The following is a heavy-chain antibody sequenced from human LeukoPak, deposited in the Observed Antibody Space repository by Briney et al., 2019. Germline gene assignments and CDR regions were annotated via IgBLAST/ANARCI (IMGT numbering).Heavy chain of an antibody. CDR3: ARIRGSGSYPEFDY. D-gene: IGHD1-26*01. CDR2: IYWNDDK. V-gene: IGHV2-5*01. J-gene: IGHJ4*02. Sequence: SGPTLVNPTQTLTLTCTFSGFSLSTSGVGVGWIRQPPGKALEWLALIYWNDDKRYSPSLKSRLTITKDTSKNQVVLTMTNTDPVDTATYYCARIRGSGSYPEFDYWGQGTLVTVSS. CDR1: GFSLSTSGVG.